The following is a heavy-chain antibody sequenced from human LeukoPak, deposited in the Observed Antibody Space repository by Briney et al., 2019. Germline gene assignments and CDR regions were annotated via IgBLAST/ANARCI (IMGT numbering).Heavy chain of an antibody. CDR3: ARGEDYGTNSFDY. J-gene: IGHJ4*02. CDR1: GFTFSSYE. D-gene: IGHD4-17*01. Sequence: GGSLRLSCAASGFTFSSYEMNWVRQAPGKGLEWVSYITNSGRTIYYADSVKGRFTISRDNAKNSLYLQMNILRAEDTAVYYCARGEDYGTNSFDYWGQGTLVTVSS. CDR2: ITNSGRTI. V-gene: IGHV3-48*03.